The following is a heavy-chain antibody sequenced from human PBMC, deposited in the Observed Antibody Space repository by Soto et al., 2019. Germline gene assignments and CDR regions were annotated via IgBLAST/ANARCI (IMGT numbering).Heavy chain of an antibody. V-gene: IGHV3-23*01. J-gene: IGHJ4*02. CDR2: VSGSGAST. CDR1: EFTFSSCA. Sequence: PGGSLRLSCVASEFTFSSCAMTWVRQAPGQGLEWVSTVSGSGASTYYTDSVKGRFTISRDNSKNTLDLQMNSLRAEDTAVYYCAKQYYDSGGHYYDYWGRGTQVTVSS. CDR3: AKQYYDSGGHYYDY. D-gene: IGHD3-22*01.